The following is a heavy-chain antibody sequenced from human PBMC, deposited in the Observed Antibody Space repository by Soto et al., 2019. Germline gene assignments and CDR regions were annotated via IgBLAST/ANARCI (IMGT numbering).Heavy chain of an antibody. Sequence: QVQLQESGPGLVKSSQSLSLTCTVSGGSISSGGYYWSWIRQHPGKGLEWIGYIYYSGSTYYNPSLKSRVTISVDTSKNQFSLKLSSVTAADTAVYYCARAVVVAAAGRRFDYWGQGTLVTASS. J-gene: IGHJ4*02. CDR2: IYYSGST. CDR1: GGSISSGGYY. D-gene: IGHD6-13*01. V-gene: IGHV4-31*03. CDR3: ARAVVVAAAGRRFDY.